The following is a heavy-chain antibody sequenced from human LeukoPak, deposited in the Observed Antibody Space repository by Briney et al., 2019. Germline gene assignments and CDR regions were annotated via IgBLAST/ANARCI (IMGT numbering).Heavy chain of an antibody. Sequence: TSETLSLTCTVSGGSISSYFWSWIRQPPGKGLEWIGYIYYSGSTNYNPSLKSRVTISVDKSKNQFSLKLSSVTAADTAVYYCANGGSYYPFDYWGQGTLVTVSS. D-gene: IGHD1-26*01. V-gene: IGHV4-59*12. J-gene: IGHJ4*02. CDR3: ANGGSYYPFDY. CDR2: IYYSGST. CDR1: GGSISSYF.